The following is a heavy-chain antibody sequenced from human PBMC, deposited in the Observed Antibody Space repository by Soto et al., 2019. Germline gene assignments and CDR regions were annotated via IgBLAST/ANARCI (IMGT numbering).Heavy chain of an antibody. J-gene: IGHJ4*02. V-gene: IGHV1-69*01. CDR2: IIPIFGTA. Sequence: PSVKVSCKASGGTFSSYAISWVRQAPGQGLEWMGGIIPIFGTANYAQKFQGRVTITADESTSTAYMELSSLRSEDTAVYYCAREGAPSGYYYVYFDYWGQGTLVTVS. CDR1: GGTFSSYA. D-gene: IGHD3-22*01. CDR3: AREGAPSGYYYVYFDY.